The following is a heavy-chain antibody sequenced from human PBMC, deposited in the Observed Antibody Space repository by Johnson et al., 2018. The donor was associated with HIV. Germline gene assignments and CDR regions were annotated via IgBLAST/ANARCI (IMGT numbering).Heavy chain of an antibody. CDR1: GFTFEDYG. V-gene: IGHV3-20*04. J-gene: IGHJ3*02. Sequence: MQLVESGGRVVRPGGSLRLSCAASGFTFEDYGMSWVREAPGKGLEWVSGINWNGGSTGYVDSVKGRFTISRDNAKNSLYLQMNSLRAEDTAVYYCAKEEDIWRLGLYRAFDIWCQGTMVTVSS. CDR3: AKEEDIWRLGLYRAFDI. D-gene: IGHD2-15*01. CDR2: INWNGGST.